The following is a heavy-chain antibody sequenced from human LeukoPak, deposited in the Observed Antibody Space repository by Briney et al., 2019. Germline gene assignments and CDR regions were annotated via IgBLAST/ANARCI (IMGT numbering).Heavy chain of an antibody. Sequence: ASVKVSCKVSGYTLTELSMHWVRQAPGKGLEWVGGFDPEDGETIYAQKFQGRVTMTEDTSTDTAYMELSSLRSEDTAVYYCATAHPAEVGAPEFDYWGQGTLVTVSS. CDR3: ATAHPAEVGAPEFDY. D-gene: IGHD1-26*01. J-gene: IGHJ4*02. CDR2: FDPEDGET. CDR1: GYTLTELS. V-gene: IGHV1-24*01.